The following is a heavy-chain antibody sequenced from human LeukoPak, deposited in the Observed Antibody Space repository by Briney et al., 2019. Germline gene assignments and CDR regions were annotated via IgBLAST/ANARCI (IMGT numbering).Heavy chain of an antibody. V-gene: IGHV3-23*01. CDR1: GFTFSAYG. Sequence: GGSLRLSCAASGFTFSAYGMSWVRQAPGKGLEWVSAITGSGGTTYYADSVKGRFTISRDNSKNTLYLQMNSLRAEDTAVYYCAKDRGMTVYWGQGTLVTVSS. CDR2: ITGSGGTT. J-gene: IGHJ4*02. CDR3: AKDRGMTVY. D-gene: IGHD4-17*01.